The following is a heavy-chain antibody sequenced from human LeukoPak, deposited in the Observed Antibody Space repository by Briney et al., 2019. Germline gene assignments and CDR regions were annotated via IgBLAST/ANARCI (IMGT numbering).Heavy chain of an antibody. CDR1: GFTLSIYW. V-gene: IGHV3-74*01. D-gene: IGHD2-21*01. J-gene: IGHJ3*02. CDR2: INSDVSST. Sequence: GRSLCLSCAVSGFTLSIYWIDWVRQAPGKWLGWVSCINSDVSSTSYTDSVTGRFTITRNNAKNTLYLQMNSLRAEDTAVYYCAREGDCGGDCPDAFDIWGQGTMVTVSS. CDR3: AREGDCGGDCPDAFDI.